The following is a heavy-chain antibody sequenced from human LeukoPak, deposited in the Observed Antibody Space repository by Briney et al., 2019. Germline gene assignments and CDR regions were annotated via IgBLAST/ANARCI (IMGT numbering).Heavy chain of an antibody. V-gene: IGHV4-4*07. J-gene: IGHJ4*02. CDR3: ARNPSYCSSTSCYDY. CDR2: IYTSGST. D-gene: IGHD2-2*01. Sequence: SETLSLTCTVSGGSISSYYWSWIRQPAGKGLEWIGRIYTSGSTNYNPSLKSRVTISVDKSKNQFSLKLSSVTAADTAVYYCARNPSYCSSTSCYDYWGQGTLVTVSS. CDR1: GGSISSYY.